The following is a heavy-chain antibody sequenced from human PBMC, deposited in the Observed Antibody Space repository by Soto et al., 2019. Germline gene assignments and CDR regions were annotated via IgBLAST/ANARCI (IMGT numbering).Heavy chain of an antibody. CDR1: GGSISSNSHY. CDR3: ARVDLTGTTFDY. J-gene: IGHJ4*02. D-gene: IGHD3-10*01. V-gene: IGHV4-39*01. CDR2: IYYSGNT. Sequence: SETLSLTCTVSGGSISSNSHYWGWIRQPPGKGLEWIGSIYYSGNTYYNSSLKSRVTISVETSKNQFSLKLSSVTTADTAVYHCARVDLTGTTFDYWGLGILVTVSS.